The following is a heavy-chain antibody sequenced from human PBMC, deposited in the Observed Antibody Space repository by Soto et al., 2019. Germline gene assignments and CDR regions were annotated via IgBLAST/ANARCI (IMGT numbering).Heavy chain of an antibody. CDR1: GGGSVSSNNAA. J-gene: IGHJ6*02. D-gene: IGHD6-13*01. Sequence: SQTLSLTCAISGGGSVSSNNAAWNWIRQSPSRGLEWLGRTYYRSKWNYDYAVSLKGRITINPDTSKNQFFLQLNSVTPEDTAVYYCARELGTSWSPYYYYYAMDVWGQGTTVTVSS. V-gene: IGHV6-1*01. CDR3: ARELGTSWSPYYYYYAMDV. CDR2: TYYRSKWNY.